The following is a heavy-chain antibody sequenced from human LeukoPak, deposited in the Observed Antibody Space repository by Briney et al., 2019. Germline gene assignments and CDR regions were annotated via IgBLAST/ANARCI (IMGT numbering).Heavy chain of an antibody. V-gene: IGHV3-23*01. D-gene: IGHD2-2*01. CDR3: AKDRDCSSTGCYLYDN. CDR1: GITLRNYA. Sequence: GGSLRLACAASGITLRNYAMTWVRQASGKGLQWVSVISGSGESTYYADSVRGRFTISRDNSKNMLYLHMNSLRAEDTAVYYCAKDRDCSSTGCYLYDNWGQGALVIVSS. J-gene: IGHJ4*02. CDR2: ISGSGEST.